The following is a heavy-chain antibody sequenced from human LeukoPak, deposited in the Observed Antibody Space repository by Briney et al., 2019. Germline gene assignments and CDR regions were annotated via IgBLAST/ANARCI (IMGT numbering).Heavy chain of an antibody. V-gene: IGHV3-23*01. CDR2: ISISASST. D-gene: IGHD1-26*01. Sequence: PGGSLRLSCAASGFTFSSYALSWVRQAPGKGLEWVSSISISASSTSYADSVKGRFTISRDNSKNTLYLQMNSLRAEDTAVYYCARGEVVGATNSGPFDYWGQGTLVTVSS. CDR1: GFTFSSYA. J-gene: IGHJ4*02. CDR3: ARGEVVGATNSGPFDY.